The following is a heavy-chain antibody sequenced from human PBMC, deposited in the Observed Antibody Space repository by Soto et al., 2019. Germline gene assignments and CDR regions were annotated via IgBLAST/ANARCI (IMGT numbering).Heavy chain of an antibody. CDR2: TNPSGGST. Sequence: GASVKVSCKASGYTFTSYYMHCVRQAPGQGLEWMGITNPSGGSTSYAQKFQGRVTMTRDTSTSTVYMELSSLRSEDTAVYYCARDQVVVALDYWGQGTLVTVSS. V-gene: IGHV1-46*01. CDR1: GYTFTSYY. CDR3: ARDQVVVALDY. D-gene: IGHD3-22*01. J-gene: IGHJ4*02.